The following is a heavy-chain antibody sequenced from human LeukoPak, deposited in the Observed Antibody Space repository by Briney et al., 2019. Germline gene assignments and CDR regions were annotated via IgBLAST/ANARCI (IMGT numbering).Heavy chain of an antibody. CDR3: ARGSVVPAARYNWFDS. CDR1: GGSFSGYY. D-gene: IGHD2-2*01. J-gene: IGHJ5*01. CDR2: INHSGST. V-gene: IGHV4-34*01. Sequence: SETLSLTCAVYGGSFSGYYWSWIRQPPGKGLEWIGEINHSGSTNYNPSLKSRVTISVDTSKNQFSLKLSSVTAADTAVYYCARGSVVPAARYNWFDSWGQGTLVTVFS.